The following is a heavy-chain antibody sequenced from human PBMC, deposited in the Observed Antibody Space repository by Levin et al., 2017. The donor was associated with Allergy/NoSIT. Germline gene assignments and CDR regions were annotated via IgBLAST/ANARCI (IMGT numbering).Heavy chain of an antibody. CDR1: DFTFSSHD. CDR2: ISGGGDTT. V-gene: IGHV3-23*01. CDR3: ARSHKTLDY. J-gene: IGHJ4*02. Sequence: GASVKVSCAASDFTFSSHDMTWVRQPPGKGLEWVSAISGGGDTTYYTDSVKGRFTISRDNSKNTLYLQMNSLRAEDTAVYYCARSHKTLDYWGQGTLVTVSS.